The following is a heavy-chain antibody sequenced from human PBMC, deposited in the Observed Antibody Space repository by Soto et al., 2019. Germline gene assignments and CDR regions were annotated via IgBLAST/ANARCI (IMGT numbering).Heavy chain of an antibody. Sequence: QVQLVQSGAEVKKPGSSVKVSCKASGGTFSSYAISWVRQAPRQRLEWMGGIIPIFGTANYAQKFQGRVTITADESTSTAYMELSSLRSEDTAVYYCARDRLGYCSGGSCYYTDYWGQGTLVTVSS. J-gene: IGHJ4*02. CDR3: ARDRLGYCSGGSCYYTDY. D-gene: IGHD2-15*01. CDR2: IIPIFGTA. V-gene: IGHV1-69*01. CDR1: GGTFSSYA.